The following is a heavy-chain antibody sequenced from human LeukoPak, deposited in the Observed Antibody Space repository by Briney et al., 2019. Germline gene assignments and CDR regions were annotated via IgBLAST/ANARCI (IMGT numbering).Heavy chain of an antibody. CDR2: INQDGSEK. J-gene: IGHJ4*02. CDR3: TGETYYFDH. V-gene: IGHV3-7*04. CDR1: GFTVSSNS. Sequence: GGSQRLSCTVSGFTVSSNSMSWVRQAPGKGPEWVANINQDGSEKYYVDSVRGRFAISRDNAKNSLYLQMNSLRPEDTAMYYCTGETYYFDHWGQGALVTVSS.